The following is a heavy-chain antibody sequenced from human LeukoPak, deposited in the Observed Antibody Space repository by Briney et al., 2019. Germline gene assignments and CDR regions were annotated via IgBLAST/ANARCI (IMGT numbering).Heavy chain of an antibody. CDR3: ARGWLRSLSWFAP. Sequence: SETLSLTCTVSGGSISSYYWSWIRHPPGKGLEWMGYIYYNGSTNYNPSLKSRVTISVATSKNQCSLKLSSVTAAETVVYSWARGWLRSLSWFAPWGQGTLVTVSS. D-gene: IGHD5-12*01. J-gene: IGHJ5*02. V-gene: IGHV4-59*01. CDR1: GGSISSYY. CDR2: IYYNGST.